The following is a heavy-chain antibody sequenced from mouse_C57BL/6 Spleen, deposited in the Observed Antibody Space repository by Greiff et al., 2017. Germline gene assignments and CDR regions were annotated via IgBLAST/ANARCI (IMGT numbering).Heavy chain of an antibody. Sequence: VQLHQSGAELVRPGASVKMSCKASGYTFNGYWIPWVKPRPGQGLEWIGDIYPGGGSTNYDEKFQSKATLTVDTSSSTAHRQLSSMTAEDAAVYYCAREPRRDFDGWGTGTTVTVSS. CDR3: AREPRRDFDG. V-gene: IGHV1-55*01. J-gene: IGHJ1*03. CDR2: IYPGGGST. CDR1: GYTFNGYW.